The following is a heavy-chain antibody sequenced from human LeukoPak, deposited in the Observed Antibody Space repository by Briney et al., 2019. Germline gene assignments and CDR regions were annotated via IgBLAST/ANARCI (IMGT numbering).Heavy chain of an antibody. J-gene: IGHJ4*02. D-gene: IGHD2-21*02. CDR2: IWYDGSNK. CDR3: ARKAVTQYYFDY. V-gene: IGHV3-33*01. CDR1: GFTFSSYG. Sequence: GGSLRLSCAASGFTFSSYGMHWARQAPGKGLEWVAVIWYDGSNKYYADSVKGRFTISRDNSKNTLYLQMNSLRAEDTAVYYCARKAVTQYYFDYWGQGTLVTVSS.